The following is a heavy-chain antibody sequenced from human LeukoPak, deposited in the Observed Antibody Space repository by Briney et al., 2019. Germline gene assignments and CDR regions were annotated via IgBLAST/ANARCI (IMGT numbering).Heavy chain of an antibody. J-gene: IGHJ4*02. Sequence: GGSLRLSCAASGFTFSSYATRWVRQAPGKGLEWVSAISGSGGTIYYADSVKGRFTISRDNSKNTLFLQMNSLRAEDTAVYYCAKANPSSTFDYWGQGTLVTVSS. V-gene: IGHV3-23*01. CDR3: AKANPSSTFDY. CDR2: ISGSGGTI. D-gene: IGHD1-14*01. CDR1: GFTFSSYA.